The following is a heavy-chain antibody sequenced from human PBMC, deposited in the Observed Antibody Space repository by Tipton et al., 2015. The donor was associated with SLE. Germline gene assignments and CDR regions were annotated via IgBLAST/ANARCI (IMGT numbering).Heavy chain of an antibody. D-gene: IGHD6-6*01. J-gene: IGHJ3*02. CDR1: GFTFDDYG. Sequence: SLRLSCAASGFTFDDYGMSWVRQAPGKGLEWVSGINWNGGSTGYADSVKGRFTISRDNAKNSLYLQMNSLRAEDTALYHCARSSIAAEQGAFDIWGQGTMVTVSS. CDR2: INWNGGST. V-gene: IGHV3-20*01. CDR3: ARSSIAAEQGAFDI.